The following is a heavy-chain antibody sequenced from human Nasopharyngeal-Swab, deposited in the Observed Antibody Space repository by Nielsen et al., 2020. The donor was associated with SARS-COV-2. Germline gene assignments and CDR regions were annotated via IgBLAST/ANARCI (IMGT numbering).Heavy chain of an antibody. D-gene: IGHD6-19*01. V-gene: IGHV3-33*01. Sequence: WIRQPPGKGLEWVAVIWYDGSNKYYADSVKGRFTISRDNSKNTLYLQMNSLGAEDTAVYYCARDLAVADSGSDYWGQGTLVTVSS. J-gene: IGHJ4*02. CDR3: ARDLAVADSGSDY. CDR2: IWYDGSNK.